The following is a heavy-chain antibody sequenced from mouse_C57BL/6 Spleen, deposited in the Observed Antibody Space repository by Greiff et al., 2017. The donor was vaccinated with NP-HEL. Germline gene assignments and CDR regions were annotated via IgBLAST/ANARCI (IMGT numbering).Heavy chain of an antibody. CDR3: ARCYYGSGGFAY. CDR2: INPSNGGT. D-gene: IGHD1-1*01. J-gene: IGHJ3*01. V-gene: IGHV1-53*01. Sequence: QVQLQQPGTELVKPRPSVPPSFPSSFSPFTIYFIHFFNQRPGQGLEWIGNINPSNGGTNYNEKFKSKATLTVDKSSSTAYMQLSSLTSEDSAVYYCARCYYGSGGFAYWGQGTLVTVSA. CDR1: FSPFTIYF.